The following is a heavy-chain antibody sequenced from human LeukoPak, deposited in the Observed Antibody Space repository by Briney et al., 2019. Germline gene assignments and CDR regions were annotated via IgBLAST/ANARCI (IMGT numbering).Heavy chain of an antibody. CDR3: ARDGGYYDSSGYHVYYYMDV. D-gene: IGHD3-22*01. J-gene: IGHJ6*03. Sequence: ASVKVSYKASGYTLTGYYMHWVRQAPGQGLEWMGWINPNSGGTNYAQKFQGRVTMTRDTSISTAYMELSSLRSEDTAVYYCARDGGYYDSSGYHVYYYMDVWGKGTTVTVSS. V-gene: IGHV1-2*02. CDR2: INPNSGGT. CDR1: GYTLTGYY.